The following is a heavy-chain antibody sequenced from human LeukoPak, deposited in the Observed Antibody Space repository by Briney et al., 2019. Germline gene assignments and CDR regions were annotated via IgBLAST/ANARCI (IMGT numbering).Heavy chain of an antibody. D-gene: IGHD5-12*01. Sequence: PGGSLRLSCAASGFTFDDYGMSWVRQAPGKGLEWVSGIYYHGGSSGYADSVKGRFTISRDNAKSTLYLQMNSLSADDTALYYCARVRGYDAHFDYWGQGILVTVSS. CDR3: ARVRGYDAHFDY. J-gene: IGHJ4*02. CDR1: GFTFDDYG. V-gene: IGHV3-20*04. CDR2: IYYHGGSS.